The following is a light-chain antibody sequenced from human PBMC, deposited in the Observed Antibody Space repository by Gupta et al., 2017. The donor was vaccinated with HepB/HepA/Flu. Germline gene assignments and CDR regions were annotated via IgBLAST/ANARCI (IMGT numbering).Light chain of an antibody. CDR3: SSYARSNNFV. J-gene: IGLJ1*01. Sequence: QSALTQPPSASGPPGQSVTISCPGTSSDVGGYNYVSWYQLHPGKAPKLMIYDVTNRPSGVPDRFSGSKSGNTASLTVSGLQAEDEADYYCSSYARSNNFVFGTGTKVTVL. V-gene: IGLV2-8*01. CDR1: SSDVGGYNY. CDR2: DVT.